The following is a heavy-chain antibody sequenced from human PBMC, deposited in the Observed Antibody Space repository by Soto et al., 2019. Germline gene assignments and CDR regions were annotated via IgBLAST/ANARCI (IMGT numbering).Heavy chain of an antibody. Sequence: GGSLRLSCAASGFTFSSFHMNWVRQAPGRGLEWVAYITSSSDTIYYADSVKGRFTISRDNAKNSLYLQMNSLRAEDTAVYYCARDLPGYSGYDPNYYYYGMDVWGQGTTVTVSS. D-gene: IGHD5-12*01. CDR1: GFTFSSFH. V-gene: IGHV3-48*04. CDR2: ITSSSDTI. J-gene: IGHJ6*02. CDR3: ARDLPGYSGYDPNYYYYGMDV.